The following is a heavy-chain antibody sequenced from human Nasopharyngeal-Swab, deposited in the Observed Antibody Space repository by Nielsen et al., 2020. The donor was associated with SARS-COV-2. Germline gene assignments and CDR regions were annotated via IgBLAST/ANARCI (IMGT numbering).Heavy chain of an antibody. CDR2: ISYDGSNK. D-gene: IGHD3-16*01. CDR3: ARDIDDYVWGSYFDY. Sequence: GGSLRLSCAASGFTFSSYAMHWVRQAPGEGLEWVAVISYDGSNKYYADSVKGRFTISRDNSKNTLYLQMNSLRAEDTAVYYCARDIDDYVWGSYFDYWGQGTLVTVSS. V-gene: IGHV3-30-3*01. CDR1: GFTFSSYA. J-gene: IGHJ4*02.